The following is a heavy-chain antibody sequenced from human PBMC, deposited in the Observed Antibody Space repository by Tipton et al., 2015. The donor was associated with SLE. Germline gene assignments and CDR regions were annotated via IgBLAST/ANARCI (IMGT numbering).Heavy chain of an antibody. J-gene: IGHJ4*02. CDR2: IYYSGST. V-gene: IGHV4-59*08. CDR3: ARSGDFWSGYFH. D-gene: IGHD3-3*01. Sequence: TLSLTCTVSGGSISSYYWSWIRQPPGKGLEWIGYIYYSGSTNYNPSLKSRVTISVDTSKSQFSLKLSSVTAADTAVYYCARSGDFWSGYFHWGQGTLVTVSS. CDR1: GGSISSYY.